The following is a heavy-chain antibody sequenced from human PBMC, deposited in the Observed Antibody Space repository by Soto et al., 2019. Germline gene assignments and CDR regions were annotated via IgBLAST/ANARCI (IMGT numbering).Heavy chain of an antibody. CDR3: ARVLXDYDILTGYYFDY. Sequence: QVQLVQSGAEVKKPGSSVKVSCKASGGTFSSYAISWVRQAPGQGLEWMGGIIPIFGTANYAQKFQGRVTITADESTSTAYMELSSLRSEDTAVYYCARVLXDYDILTGYYFDYWGQGTLVTVSS. CDR2: IIPIFGTA. V-gene: IGHV1-69*01. D-gene: IGHD3-9*01. CDR1: GGTFSSYA. J-gene: IGHJ4*02.